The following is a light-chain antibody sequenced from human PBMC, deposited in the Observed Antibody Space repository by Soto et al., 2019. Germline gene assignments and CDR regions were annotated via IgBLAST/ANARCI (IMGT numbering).Light chain of an antibody. J-gene: IGKJ1*01. CDR1: PSVSGSN. CDR3: QQYGS. CDR2: GAS. Sequence: EIVLTQSPGTLSLSPGERATLSCRASPSVSGSNLAWYQQKPGQAPRLVIYGASSRATGIPDRFSGSGSGTDFTLTISRLEPEDFAVYYCQQYGSLGQGTKVEIK. V-gene: IGKV3-20*01.